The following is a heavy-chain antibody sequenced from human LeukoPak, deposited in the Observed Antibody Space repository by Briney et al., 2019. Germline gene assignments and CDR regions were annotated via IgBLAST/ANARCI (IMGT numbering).Heavy chain of an antibody. CDR3: AKERLGATTPNPDY. D-gene: IGHD1-26*01. CDR1: GFTFSTYG. V-gene: IGHV3-30*18. CDR2: ISSDGSDK. J-gene: IGHJ4*02. Sequence: GRSLRLSCAASGFTFSTYGMRWVRQAPGKGLEWVAVISSDGSDKYYTDSVKGRFTISRDNSKNTLYLQMSSLRADDTALYYCAKERLGATTPNPDYWGQGTLVTVSS.